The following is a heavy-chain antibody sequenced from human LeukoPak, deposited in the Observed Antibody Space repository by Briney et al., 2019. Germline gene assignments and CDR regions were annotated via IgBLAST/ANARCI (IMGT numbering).Heavy chain of an antibody. D-gene: IGHD3-22*01. CDR3: ARIYDSSGYDDAFDI. Sequence: PGGSLRLSCAASGFTFSSYSMNWVRQAPGKGLEWVSSISSSSSYIYYADSVNGRFTISRDNAKNSLYLQMNSLRAEDTAVYYCARIYDSSGYDDAFDIWGQGTMVTVSS. J-gene: IGHJ3*02. V-gene: IGHV3-21*01. CDR2: ISSSSSYI. CDR1: GFTFSSYS.